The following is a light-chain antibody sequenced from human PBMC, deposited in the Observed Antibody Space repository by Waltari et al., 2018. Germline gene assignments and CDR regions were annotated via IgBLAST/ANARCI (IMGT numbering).Light chain of an antibody. J-gene: IGKJ4*01. V-gene: IGKV3-11*01. Sequence: EIVLPQSPATLSLSPGERATLSRRARHIVNWYLACYQQRPGQAPRLLIYDTSNRATGIPARFSGRGSEADFPLTSSSLEPEYSTDYYCQQRRNSPLTFGGGTKVEIK. CDR3: QQRRNSPLT. CDR1: HIVNWY. CDR2: DTS.